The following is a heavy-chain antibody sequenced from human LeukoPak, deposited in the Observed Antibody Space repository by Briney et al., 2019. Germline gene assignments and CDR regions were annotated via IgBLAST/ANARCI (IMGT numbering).Heavy chain of an antibody. D-gene: IGHD1-26*01. CDR3: TRHMVGATISDY. V-gene: IGHV3-73*01. J-gene: IGHJ4*02. CDR2: IRSKANSYAT. Sequence: GGSLRLSCAASGFTFSGSAMHWVRQASGKGLEWVGRIRSKANSYATAYAASVKGGFTISRDDSKNTAYLQMNSLKTEDTAVYYCTRHMVGATISDYWGQGTLVTVSS. CDR1: GFTFSGSA.